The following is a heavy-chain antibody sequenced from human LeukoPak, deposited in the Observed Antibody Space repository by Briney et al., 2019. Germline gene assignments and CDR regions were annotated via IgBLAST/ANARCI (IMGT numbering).Heavy chain of an antibody. CDR2: IIPIFGTA. CDR3: ASPRGYSYGYYFDY. D-gene: IGHD5-18*01. Sequence: SVTVSCTASGYTFTSYAMHWVRQAPGQRLEWMGGIIPIFGTANYAQKFQGRVTITADESTSTAYMELSSLRSEDTAVYYCASPRGYSYGYYFDYWGQGTLVTVSS. J-gene: IGHJ4*02. V-gene: IGHV1-69*13. CDR1: GYTFTSYA.